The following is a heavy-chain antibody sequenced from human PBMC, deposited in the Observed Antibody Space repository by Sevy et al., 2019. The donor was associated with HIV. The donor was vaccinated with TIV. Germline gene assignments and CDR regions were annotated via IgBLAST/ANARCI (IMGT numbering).Heavy chain of an antibody. J-gene: IGHJ6*03. CDR3: ARDIVVVENYYYYYMDV. Sequence: ASVKVSCKASGYTFTSYGISWVRQAPGQGIEWMGWISAYNGNTNYAQKLQGRVTMTTDTSTSTAYMELRSLRSDDTAVYYCARDIVVVENYYYYYMDVSGKGTTVTVSS. CDR1: GYTFTSYG. D-gene: IGHD2-15*01. CDR2: ISAYNGNT. V-gene: IGHV1-18*01.